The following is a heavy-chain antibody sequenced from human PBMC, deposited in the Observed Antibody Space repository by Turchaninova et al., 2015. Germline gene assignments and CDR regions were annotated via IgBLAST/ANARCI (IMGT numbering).Heavy chain of an antibody. J-gene: IGHJ6*03. CDR3: ARLDTPMKGSYYYYMDV. Sequence: QVQLQQWGAGLLKPSETLSLPCAVYGESFSGYYWSWIRQPPGKGQEWIGEINHSGSTNYNPSLKSRVTISVDTSKNQFSLKLSSVTAADTAVYYCARLDTPMKGSYYYYMDVWGKGTTVTVSS. CDR2: INHSGST. CDR1: GESFSGYY. D-gene: IGHD5-18*01. V-gene: IGHV4-34*01.